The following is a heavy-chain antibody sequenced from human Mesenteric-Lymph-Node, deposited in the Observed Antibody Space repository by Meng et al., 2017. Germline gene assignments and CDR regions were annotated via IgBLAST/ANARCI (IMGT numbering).Heavy chain of an antibody. V-gene: IGHV4-39*07. CDR2: IYYSGST. CDR3: ARGTTLVRGIICDH. CDR1: GGSISSGGYY. D-gene: IGHD3-10*01. Sequence: SETLSLTCTVSGGSISSGGYYWSWIRQHPGKGLEWIGSIYYSGSTYYNPSLKSRVTISVDTSKNQFSLKLKSVTAADTAGYYCARGTTLVRGIICDHWGQGTLVTVSS. J-gene: IGHJ5*02.